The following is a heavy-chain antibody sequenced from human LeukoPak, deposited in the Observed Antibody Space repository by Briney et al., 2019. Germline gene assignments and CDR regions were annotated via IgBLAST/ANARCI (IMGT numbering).Heavy chain of an antibody. J-gene: IGHJ3*02. CDR3: ARRHYNFWRGYSRGLDI. V-gene: IGHV1-69*05. Sequence: SVTVSCKASGGTFSSYAISWVRQAPGQGLEWLGGIIPIFGTANYAQKFQGRVTITTDESTSTAYMEPSSLRSEDTAVYYCARRHYNFWRGYSRGLDIWGQGTMVTVSS. CDR2: IIPIFGTA. CDR1: GGTFSSYA. D-gene: IGHD3-3*01.